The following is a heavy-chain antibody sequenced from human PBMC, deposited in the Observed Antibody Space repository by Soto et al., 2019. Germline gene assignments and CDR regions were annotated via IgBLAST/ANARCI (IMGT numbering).Heavy chain of an antibody. D-gene: IGHD6-13*01. CDR3: ARGELTQQLVPFLEPLYYYYGMDV. CDR2: ISYDGSNK. CDR1: GFTFSSYA. V-gene: IGHV3-30-3*01. Sequence: GGSLRLSCAASGFTFSSYAMNWVRQAPGKGLEWVAVISYDGSNKYYADSVKGRFTISRDNSKNTLYLQMNSLRAEDTAVYYCARGELTQQLVPFLEPLYYYYGMDVWGQGTTVTVSS. J-gene: IGHJ6*02.